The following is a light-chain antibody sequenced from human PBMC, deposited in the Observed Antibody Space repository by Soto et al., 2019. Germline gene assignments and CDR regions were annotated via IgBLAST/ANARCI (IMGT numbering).Light chain of an antibody. V-gene: IGLV1-51*01. CDR1: SSNIGNNY. CDR3: GTWDSSLSAGV. CDR2: DNN. Sequence: QSALTQPPSVSAAPGQKVTISCSGSSSNIGNNYVSWYQQLPGTAPKLLIYDNNKRPSGTPDRFSGSKSGTSATLAITGLQTGDEADYYCGTWDSSLSAGVFGGGTKLTVL. J-gene: IGLJ2*01.